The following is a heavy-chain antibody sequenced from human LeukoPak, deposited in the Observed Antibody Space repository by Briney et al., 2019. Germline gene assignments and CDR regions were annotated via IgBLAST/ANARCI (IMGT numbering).Heavy chain of an antibody. J-gene: IGHJ4*02. Sequence: SVKVSCKAAGTSFNTYTFSWVRQAPGQGLEWMGQIIPMVGTPNYAQKFQDRVTITADESTTTAYLELSSLRSEDTAVYYCAREKSTMYFDYWGRGTLVTVSS. D-gene: IGHD5-24*01. CDR2: IIPMVGTP. CDR1: GTSFNTYT. V-gene: IGHV1-69*01. CDR3: AREKSTMYFDY.